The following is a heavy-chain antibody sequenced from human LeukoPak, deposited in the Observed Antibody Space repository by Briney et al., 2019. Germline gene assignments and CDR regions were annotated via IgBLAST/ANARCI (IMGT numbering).Heavy chain of an antibody. CDR1: GYTFSSYD. J-gene: IGHJ2*01. CDR2: MNPSSGNT. Sequence: ASVKVSCKAAGYTFSSYDINWVRQAPGQGLEYMGRMNPSSGNTGYTQKFQGRITMTRDTSIGTAYMELSSLKSEDTALYYCTRMRGYTYGYWYLDLWGRGTLVTVSS. CDR3: TRMRGYTYGYWYLDL. D-gene: IGHD5-18*01. V-gene: IGHV1-8*01.